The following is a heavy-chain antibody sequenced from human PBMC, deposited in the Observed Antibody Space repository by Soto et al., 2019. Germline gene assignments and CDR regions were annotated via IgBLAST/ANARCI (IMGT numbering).Heavy chain of an antibody. CDR3: ARGSCGSTSCLVPPAGMDV. V-gene: IGHV1-69*02. Sequence: QVQLVQSGAEVKKPGSSVKVSCKASGGTFSSYTISWVRQAPGQGLEWMGRIIPILGIANYAQKFQRRVTITADKSTSKAYMELRSLRSEDTVGYYGARGSCGSTSCLVPPAGMDVWGQGTTVTVSS. D-gene: IGHD2-2*01. J-gene: IGHJ6*02. CDR1: GGTFSSYT. CDR2: IIPILGIA.